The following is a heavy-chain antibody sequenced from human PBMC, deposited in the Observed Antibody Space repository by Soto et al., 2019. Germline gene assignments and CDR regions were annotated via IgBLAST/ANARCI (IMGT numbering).Heavy chain of an antibody. CDR2: ISSSGSHI. D-gene: IGHD2-2*03. Sequence: PVGSLRLSCAASGFTFSSYAMSWVRQAPGKGLEWVSSISSSGSHIYYADSVKGRFTISRDNAKKSLFLQMNSLRAEDTAVYYCARDGGYGSTASCYFINYHQSGWDVWGQGTTGTVAS. J-gene: IGHJ6*02. V-gene: IGHV3-21*01. CDR3: ARDGGYGSTASCYFINYHQSGWDV. CDR1: GFTFSSYA.